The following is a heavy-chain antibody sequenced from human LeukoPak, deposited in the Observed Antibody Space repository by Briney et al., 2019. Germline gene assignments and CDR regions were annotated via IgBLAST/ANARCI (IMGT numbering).Heavy chain of an antibody. V-gene: IGHV3-66*02. Sequence: SGGFLRLSCAASGFTVSNNYMSWVRQAPGKGLEWVSVIYSGDNTYYVESVKGRFTISRDNSKNTLFLQMNRLRAEDTAVYYCAGRRVLDASFDYWGQGTLVTVSS. J-gene: IGHJ4*02. CDR3: AGRRVLDASFDY. CDR2: IYSGDNT. D-gene: IGHD3-16*01. CDR1: GFTVSNNY.